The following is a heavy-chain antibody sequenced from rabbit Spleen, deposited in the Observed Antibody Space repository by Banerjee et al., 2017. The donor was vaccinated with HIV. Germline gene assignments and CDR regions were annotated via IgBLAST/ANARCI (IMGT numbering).Heavy chain of an antibody. J-gene: IGHJ4*01. CDR2: IDPVFGIT. CDR3: ARDSGSNDYIDVYFNL. CDR1: GFTLSSYY. V-gene: IGHV1S7*01. Sequence: QLEESAGGLVQPGGSLKLSCKASGFTLSSYYMNWVRQAPGKGLEWIGYIDPVFGITYYANWVNGRFSISRENAQNTVFLQMTSLTAADTATYFCARDSGSNDYIDVYFNLWGQGTLVTVS. D-gene: IGHD8-1*01.